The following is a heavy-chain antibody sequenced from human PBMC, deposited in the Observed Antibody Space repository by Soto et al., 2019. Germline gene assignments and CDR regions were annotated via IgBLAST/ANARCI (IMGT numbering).Heavy chain of an antibody. CDR3: ARAVHTMIHAVGFRVDQ. Sequence: GASVKVSCKASGYTFTAYYIHWVRQAPGQGLEWMGWINPNGGGTKYAQKFQGRVTMTRDTSINTAYMELTRLTSDDTAVYYCARAVHTMIHAVGFRVDQWGQGTLVTVSS. D-gene: IGHD3-22*01. CDR1: GYTFTAYY. CDR2: INPNGGGT. V-gene: IGHV1-2*02. J-gene: IGHJ4*02.